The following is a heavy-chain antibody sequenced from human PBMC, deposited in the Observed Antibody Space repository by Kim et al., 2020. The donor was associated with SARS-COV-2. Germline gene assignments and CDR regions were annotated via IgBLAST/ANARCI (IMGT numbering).Heavy chain of an antibody. CDR2: ISASGGHT. J-gene: IGHJ4*02. V-gene: IGHV3-23*01. CDR1: GFTFSSYA. CDR3: VAYNDYFEY. Sequence: GGSLRLSCAASGFTFSSYAMSWVRQAPGRGLGWVSSISASGGHTYYADSVKGRFTISRDNSKNTLYLQMNSLRAEDTAIYYCVAYNDYFEYWGQGTLVTVSS. D-gene: IGHD1-1*01.